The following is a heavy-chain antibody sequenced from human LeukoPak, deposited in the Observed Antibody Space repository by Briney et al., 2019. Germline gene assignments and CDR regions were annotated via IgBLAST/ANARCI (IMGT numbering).Heavy chain of an antibody. CDR2: IYHSTST. CDR3: ARGFRMVVTAIGFDY. V-gene: IGHV4-38-2*02. CDR1: GYSISNGYY. Sequence: SETLSLTCTVSGYSISNGYYWDWIRQPPRKGLEWIGRIYHSTSTYYNPSLQSRVTISVDMSRNQFALKLSSVTAADTAVYYCARGFRMVVTAIGFDYWGQGTLVTVSS. J-gene: IGHJ4*02. D-gene: IGHD2-21*02.